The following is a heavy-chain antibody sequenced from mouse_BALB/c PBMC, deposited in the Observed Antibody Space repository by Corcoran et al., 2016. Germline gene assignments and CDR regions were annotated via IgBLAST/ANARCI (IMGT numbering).Heavy chain of an antibody. Sequence: QIQLVQSGPELKKPGETVKISCKASGYTFTNYGMNWVKQAPGKGLKWMGWINTYTGEPTYADDFKERFAFSLETSASTAYLQINNLKNEDMATHLLARYNGNDAMDYWGQGTSVTVSS. CDR3: ARYNGNDAMDY. V-gene: IGHV9-1*02. J-gene: IGHJ4*01. CDR2: INTYTGEP. D-gene: IGHD2-1*01. CDR1: GYTFTNYG.